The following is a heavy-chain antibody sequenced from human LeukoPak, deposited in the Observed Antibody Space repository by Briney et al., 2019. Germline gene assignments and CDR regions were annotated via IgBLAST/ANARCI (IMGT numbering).Heavy chain of an antibody. CDR1: GFTFSSYW. J-gene: IGHJ4*02. CDR2: IKQEGSER. Sequence: GGSLRLSCAASGFTFSSYWMSWVRQAPGKGLEWVANIKQEGSERYYVDSVKGRFTISRDNAKNSLYLQMNSLRAEDTAVYYCARDGDSSGYYVVSYWGQGTLVTVSS. V-gene: IGHV3-7*01. CDR3: ARDGDSSGYYVVSY. D-gene: IGHD3-22*01.